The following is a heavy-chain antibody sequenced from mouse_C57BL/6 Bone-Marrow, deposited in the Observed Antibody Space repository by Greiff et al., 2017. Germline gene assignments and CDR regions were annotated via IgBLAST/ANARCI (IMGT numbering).Heavy chain of an antibody. Sequence: VQLKESGAELVKPGASVKLSCTASGFNIKDYYINWVKQRTEQGLEWIGRIDPEDGDTKYAPKFQDKATITADTSSTTAYLKLSSLTSEDTAVYYCTRSLIYYGTNYWGQGTTLTVSS. CDR3: TRSLIYYGTNY. CDR2: IDPEDGDT. J-gene: IGHJ2*01. CDR1: GFNIKDYY. V-gene: IGHV14-2*01. D-gene: IGHD1-1*01.